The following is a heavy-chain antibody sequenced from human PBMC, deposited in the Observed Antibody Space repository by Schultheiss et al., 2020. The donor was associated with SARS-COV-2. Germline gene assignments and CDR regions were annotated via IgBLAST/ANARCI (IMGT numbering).Heavy chain of an antibody. CDR1: GFTFSSYD. J-gene: IGHJ3*02. D-gene: IGHD2-2*01. V-gene: IGHV3-13*05. CDR2: IGTAGDP. CDR3: AKHQQRVVRRGAFDI. Sequence: GESLKISCAASGFTFSSYDMHWVRQATGKGLEWVSAIGTAGDPYYPGSVKGRFTISRENAKNSLYLQMNSLRAGDTAVYYCAKHQQRVVRRGAFDIWGQGTMVTVSS.